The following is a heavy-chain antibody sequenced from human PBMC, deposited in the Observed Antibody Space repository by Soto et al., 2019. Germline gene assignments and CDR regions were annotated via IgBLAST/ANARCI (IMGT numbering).Heavy chain of an antibody. J-gene: IGHJ6*02. V-gene: IGHV1-69*12. Sequence: QVQLVQSGAEVKKPGSSVKVSCKASGGTFSSYAISWVRQAPGQGLEWMGGIIPIFGTANYAQKFQGRVTSTADESTSTAYMELSSLRSEDTAVYYCARDVPTVTTLGYYYYGMDVWGQGTTVTVSS. CDR1: GGTFSSYA. D-gene: IGHD4-17*01. CDR3: ARDVPTVTTLGYYYYGMDV. CDR2: IIPIFGTA.